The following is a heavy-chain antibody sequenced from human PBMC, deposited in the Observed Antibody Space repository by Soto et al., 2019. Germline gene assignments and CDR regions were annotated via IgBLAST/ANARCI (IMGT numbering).Heavy chain of an antibody. V-gene: IGHV3-30*03. CDR3: ARVGLNPNHYGDTYSYYGMDV. CDR2: ISYDGTNK. Sequence: QVQLVESGGGVVQPGRSLRLSCAASGFTFSSHGMHWVRQAPGKGLEWVAVISYDGTNKYYADSVKGRFSISRNNSKNTLYLQMNSLRSEDTAMYYCARVGLNPNHYGDTYSYYGMDVWGQGTTVTVSS. J-gene: IGHJ6*02. CDR1: GFTFSSHG. D-gene: IGHD4-17*01.